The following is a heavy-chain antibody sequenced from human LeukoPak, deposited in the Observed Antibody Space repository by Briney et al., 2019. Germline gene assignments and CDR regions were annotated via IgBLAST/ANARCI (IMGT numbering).Heavy chain of an antibody. V-gene: IGHV1-69*02. Sequence: ASVKVSCKASGGTFSRYTISLVRQAPGQGLEWMGRIIPILGIANYAQKFQGRVTITADKSTSTAYMELSSLRSEDTAVYYCAILREDCSSTSCLDYWGQGTLVTVSS. J-gene: IGHJ4*02. CDR1: GGTFSRYT. D-gene: IGHD2-2*01. CDR2: IIPILGIA. CDR3: AILREDCSSTSCLDY.